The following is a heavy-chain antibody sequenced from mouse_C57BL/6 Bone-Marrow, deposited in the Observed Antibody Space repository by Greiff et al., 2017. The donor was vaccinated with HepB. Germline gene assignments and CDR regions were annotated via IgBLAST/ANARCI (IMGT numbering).Heavy chain of an antibody. CDR1: GYSITSGYY. D-gene: IGHD2-2*01. CDR3: ARDDGYEIYYAMDY. J-gene: IGHJ4*01. Sequence: ESGPGLVKPSQSLSLTCSVTGYSITSGYYWHWIRQFPGNKLEWMGYISYDGSNNYNPSLKNRISITRDTSKNQFFLKLNSVTTEDTATYYCARDDGYEIYYAMDYWGQGTSVTVSS. V-gene: IGHV3-6*01. CDR2: ISYDGSN.